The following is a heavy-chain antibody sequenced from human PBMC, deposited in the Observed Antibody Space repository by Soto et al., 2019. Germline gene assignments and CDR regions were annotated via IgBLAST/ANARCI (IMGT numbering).Heavy chain of an antibody. J-gene: IGHJ4*02. D-gene: IGHD2-8*01. Sequence: QVLLLQSGSEVKKPGSSVKVSCKASGDAFMSYAISWVLQAPGQGLEYMGGIIPSYDRAKYAQKFQGRLTVGADLYTSTVYMEWSSLRAEDTAVYFCARDRTNASGHDIFDYWGEVTKVIVSS. V-gene: IGHV1-69*01. CDR2: IIPSYDRA. CDR3: ARDRTNASGHDIFDY. CDR1: GDAFMSYA.